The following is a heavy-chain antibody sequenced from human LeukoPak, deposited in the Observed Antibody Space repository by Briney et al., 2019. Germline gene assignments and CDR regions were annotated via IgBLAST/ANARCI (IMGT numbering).Heavy chain of an antibody. V-gene: IGHV3-30*18. CDR3: AKDREWELYFTATSSPLDY. CDR1: GFTFSSYG. D-gene: IGHD1-26*01. CDR2: ISYDGSNK. J-gene: IGHJ4*02. Sequence: PGRSLRLSCAASGFTFSSYGMHWVRQAPGKGLEWVAVISYDGSNKYYADSVKGRFTISRDNSKNTLYLQMNSLRAEDTAVYYCAKDREWELYFTATSSPLDYWGQGTLVTVSS.